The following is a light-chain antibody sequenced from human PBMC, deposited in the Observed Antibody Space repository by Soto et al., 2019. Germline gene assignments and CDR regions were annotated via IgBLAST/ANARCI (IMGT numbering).Light chain of an antibody. CDR2: KIS. J-gene: IGKJ1*01. Sequence: DIVLTQAPLSSPVTLGQPASISCRSSQSLVHSDGNTYLSWLHQRPGQPPRLLIYKISKRFSWVPDRFSGSGAGTDFTLTIISVEAEDVGVYYCMQATHPPWAFGQGTNVEIK. CDR1: QSLVHSDGNTY. CDR3: MQATHPPWA. V-gene: IGKV2-24*01.